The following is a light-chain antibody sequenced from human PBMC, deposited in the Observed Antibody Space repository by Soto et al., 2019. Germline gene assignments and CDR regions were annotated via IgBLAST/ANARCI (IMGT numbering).Light chain of an antibody. CDR3: QQYNSYWT. V-gene: IGKV1-5*01. CDR2: DAS. J-gene: IGKJ1*01. Sequence: DIQMTQSPSTLSASVGDRVTITCRASQSISSWLAWYQQKPGKAPKLLIYDASSLESGVPSMFSGSGSGTEFTLTISSLQHDDVATDYCQQYNSYWTFRQGTKVEIK. CDR1: QSISSW.